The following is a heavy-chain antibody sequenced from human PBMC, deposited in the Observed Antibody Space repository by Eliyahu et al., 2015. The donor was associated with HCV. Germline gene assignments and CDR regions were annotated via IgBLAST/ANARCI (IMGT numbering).Heavy chain of an antibody. Sequence: EEQLLESGGGLVQPGGSLRLSCAASGFTFSSYGMSWVRQAPGRGLEWVAAISNSGGRTYYAEPVKGRFTISRDNSKNTLYLQMNSLRAEDTAVYYCAKAQQWLPHYGALDIWGQGTMVTVSS. CDR3: AKAQQWLPHYGALDI. CDR2: ISNSGGRT. V-gene: IGHV3-23*01. J-gene: IGHJ3*02. CDR1: GFTFSSYG. D-gene: IGHD6-19*01.